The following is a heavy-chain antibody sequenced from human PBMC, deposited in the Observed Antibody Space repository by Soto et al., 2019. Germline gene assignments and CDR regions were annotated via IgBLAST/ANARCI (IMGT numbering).Heavy chain of an antibody. V-gene: IGHV3-23*01. CDR1: GFTFTNYA. CDR2: VSGSGGST. J-gene: IGHJ2*01. Sequence: VQLLESGGGLVQPGGSLRLSCIASGFTFTNYALGWVRQAPGKGLEWVSTVSGSGGSTYYTDSVKGRFIVSRDNSKNTVYLQVNSLRAEDTAVYYCAKDRGNQNWYFDLWGRGTLVTVSS. CDR3: AKDRGNQNWYFDL. D-gene: IGHD2-2*01.